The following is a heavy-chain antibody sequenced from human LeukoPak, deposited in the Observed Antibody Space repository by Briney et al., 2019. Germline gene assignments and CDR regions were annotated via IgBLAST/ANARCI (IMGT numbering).Heavy chain of an antibody. Sequence: PSETLSLTCTVSGGSISSYYWNWIRQPPGKGLEWIGYIYYSGSTNYNPSLKSRVTISVDTSKNQFSLKLSSVTAADTAVYYCARHVDDYVWGSYRHDLSFDYWGQGTLVTVSS. CDR1: GGSISSYY. J-gene: IGHJ4*02. V-gene: IGHV4-59*08. CDR3: ARHVDDYVWGSYRHDLSFDY. D-gene: IGHD3-16*02. CDR2: IYYSGST.